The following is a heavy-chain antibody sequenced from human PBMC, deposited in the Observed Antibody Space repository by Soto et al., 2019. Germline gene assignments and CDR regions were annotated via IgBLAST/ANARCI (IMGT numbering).Heavy chain of an antibody. J-gene: IGHJ4*02. V-gene: IGHV4-39*01. D-gene: IGHD1-26*01. CDR3: ARRGLVGATTFDY. CDR2: IYYSGST. Sequence: QLQPQESGPGLVKPSETLSLTCTVSGGSISSSRSYWGWIRQPPGKGLECIGSIYYSGSTYYSPSLKSRVTISVDTSKNQFSLKLSSVTAADTAVYYCARRGLVGATTFDYWGQGTLVTVSS. CDR1: GGSISSSRSY.